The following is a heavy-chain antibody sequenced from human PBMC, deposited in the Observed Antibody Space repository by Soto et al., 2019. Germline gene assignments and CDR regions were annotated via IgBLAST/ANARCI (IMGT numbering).Heavy chain of an antibody. CDR1: GGSISSSSYY. Sequence: KSSETLSLTCTVSGGSISSSSYYWGWIRQPPGKGLEWIGSIYYSGSTYYNPSLKSRVTISVDTSKNQFSLKLSSVTAADTAVYYCARTPGPLYGSGSYYANYYYYYVDVWVKGTTVTVSS. V-gene: IGHV4-39*01. CDR2: IYYSGST. CDR3: ARTPGPLYGSGSYYANYYYYYVDV. J-gene: IGHJ6*03. D-gene: IGHD3-10*01.